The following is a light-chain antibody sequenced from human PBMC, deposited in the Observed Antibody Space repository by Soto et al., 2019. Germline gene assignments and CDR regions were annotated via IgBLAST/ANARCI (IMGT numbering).Light chain of an antibody. V-gene: IGKV1-5*01. CDR3: QQYNSYSK. Sequence: DIQMTQSPSTLSASVGDRVTITCRASQSISSWLAWYQQEPGKAPKLLIYDASSLESGVPSRFSGSGSGTEFTLTISSLQPDDFATYYCQQYNSYSKFGQGTKV. J-gene: IGKJ1*01. CDR1: QSISSW. CDR2: DAS.